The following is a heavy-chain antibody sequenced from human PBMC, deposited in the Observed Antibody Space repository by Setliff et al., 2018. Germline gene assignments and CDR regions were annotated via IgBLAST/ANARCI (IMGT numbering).Heavy chain of an antibody. CDR1: GFTFVNYW. D-gene: IGHD6-19*01. CDR3: ARHRTIIAVAGPLDY. CDR2: INSDGSST. J-gene: IGHJ4*02. V-gene: IGHV3-74*01. Sequence: GGSLRLSCAASGFTFVNYWMHWVRQAPGKGLVWVSRINSDGSSTSYADSVKGRFTISRDNAKNSLYLQMNSLRAEDTAVYYCARHRTIIAVAGPLDYWGQGTLVTVSS.